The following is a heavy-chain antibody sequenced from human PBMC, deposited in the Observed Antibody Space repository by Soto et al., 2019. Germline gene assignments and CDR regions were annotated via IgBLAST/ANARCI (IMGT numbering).Heavy chain of an antibody. CDR2: MNPNSGNT. CDR1: GGSFSSYD. Sequence: ASVKVSCKASGGSFSSYDINWVRQATGQGLEWMGWMNPNSGNTGYAQKFQGRVTMTRNTSISTAYMELSSLRSEDTAVYYCARGADTAMGYDAFDIWGQGTMVTVSS. V-gene: IGHV1-8*02. J-gene: IGHJ3*02. D-gene: IGHD5-18*01. CDR3: ARGADTAMGYDAFDI.